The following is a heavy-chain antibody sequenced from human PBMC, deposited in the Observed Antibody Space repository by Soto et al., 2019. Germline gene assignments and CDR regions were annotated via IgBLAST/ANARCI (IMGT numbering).Heavy chain of an antibody. V-gene: IGHV3-15*01. CDR1: GFTFSNAW. D-gene: IGHD6-13*01. CDR3: TTVFPFSSWYCY. J-gene: IGHJ4*02. Sequence: GGSLRLSCAASGFTFSNAWMSWVRQAPGKGLEWVGRIKSKTDGGTTDYAAPVKGRFTISRDDSKDTLYLQMNSLKTEDTAVYYCTTVFPFSSWYCYWGQGTLVTVSS. CDR2: IKSKTDGGTT.